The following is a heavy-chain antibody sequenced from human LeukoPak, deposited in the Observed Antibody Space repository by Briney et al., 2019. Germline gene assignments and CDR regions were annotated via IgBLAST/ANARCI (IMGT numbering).Heavy chain of an antibody. CDR2: INPNSGGT. CDR3: ATSSGWKSNIDY. CDR1: GYSENFYG. J-gene: IGHJ4*02. D-gene: IGHD6-19*01. V-gene: IGHV1-2*02. Sequence: ASVKVSCKTSGYSENFYGITWVRQVAGQGLEWMGWINPNSGGTNYAQKFQGRVTMTRDTSISTAYMELSRLRSDDTAVFYCATSSGWKSNIDYWGQGTLVTVSS.